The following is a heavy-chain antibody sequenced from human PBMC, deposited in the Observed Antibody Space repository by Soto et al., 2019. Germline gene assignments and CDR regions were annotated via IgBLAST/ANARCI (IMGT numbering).Heavy chain of an antibody. D-gene: IGHD4-17*01. CDR1: GFTFSSYS. V-gene: IGHV3-21*01. Sequence: ESGGGLVKPGGSLRLSCAASGFTFSSYSMNWVRQAPGKGLEWVSSISSSSSYIYYADSVKGRFTISRDNAKNSLYLQMNSLRAEDTAVYYCARRDYGDYYCYDYWGQGTLVTVSS. CDR3: ARRDYGDYYCYDY. J-gene: IGHJ4*02. CDR2: ISSSSSYI.